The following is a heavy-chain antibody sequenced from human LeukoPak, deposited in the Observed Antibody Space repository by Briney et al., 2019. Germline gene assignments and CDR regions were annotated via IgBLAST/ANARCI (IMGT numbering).Heavy chain of an antibody. D-gene: IGHD4-17*01. CDR1: GFTFSSYE. CDR3: AKGGYGDPYDY. V-gene: IGHV3-23*01. Sequence: GGSLRLSCSASGFTFSSYEMNWVRQAPGKGLEWISYITGSGDTIYYADSVKGRFTISRDNSKNTLYLQMNSLRAEDTAVYYCAKGGYGDPYDYWGQGTLVTVSS. J-gene: IGHJ4*02. CDR2: ITGSGDTI.